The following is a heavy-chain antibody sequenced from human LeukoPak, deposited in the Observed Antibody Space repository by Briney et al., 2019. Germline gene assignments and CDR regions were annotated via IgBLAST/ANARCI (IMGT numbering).Heavy chain of an antibody. V-gene: IGHV3-7*03. CDR3: ASNGAPSGYDR. Sequence: PGGSLRLSCAASGFTFSSYWMSWVRQAPGKGLEWVANIRQDGSEEYYVDSVKGRFTISRDNAKNSLYLQMNSLRAEDTAVYYCASNGAPSGYDRWGQGTLVTVSS. CDR2: IRQDGSEE. CDR1: GFTFSSYW. J-gene: IGHJ4*02. D-gene: IGHD5-12*01.